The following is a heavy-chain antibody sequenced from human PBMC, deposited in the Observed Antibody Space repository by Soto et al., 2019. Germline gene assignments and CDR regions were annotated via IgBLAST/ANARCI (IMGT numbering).Heavy chain of an antibody. CDR1: GFTFSSYA. J-gene: IGHJ4*02. V-gene: IGHV3-23*01. CDR2: IGVTGST. Sequence: GGSLRLSCAASGFTFSSYATSWVRQAPGKGLEWVSSIGVTGSTYYDDSVRGRLTISRDNSKNTLYLQMDSLRAEDTAVYYCAKNYFFDRWGQGTPVTVSS. CDR3: AKNYFFDR.